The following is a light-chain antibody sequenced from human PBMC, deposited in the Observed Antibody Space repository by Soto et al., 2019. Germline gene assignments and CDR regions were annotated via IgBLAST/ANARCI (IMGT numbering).Light chain of an antibody. CDR1: QSVSSS. Sequence: EIVLTQSPATLSLSPGGRATLSCRASQSVSSSLGWYQQKPGQPPRLLIYDASKRVTGIPARFSGSGSGTDFTLAISSLEPEDFAVYFCQQRTDGWTFGQGTKVEIK. J-gene: IGKJ1*01. CDR2: DAS. V-gene: IGKV3-11*01. CDR3: QQRTDGWT.